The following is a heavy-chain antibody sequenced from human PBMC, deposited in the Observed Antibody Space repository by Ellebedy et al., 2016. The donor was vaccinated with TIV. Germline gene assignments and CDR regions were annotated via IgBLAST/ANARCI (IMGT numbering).Heavy chain of an antibody. CDR3: ARDKYSSAWYGIDY. Sequence: ASVKVSCKASGYTFTGYYMHWVRQAPGQGLEWMGWINPNSGGTNYAQKFQGWVTMTRDTSISTAYMELSRLRSDDTAVYYCARDKYSSAWYGIDYWGQGTLVSVSS. V-gene: IGHV1-2*04. D-gene: IGHD6-19*01. J-gene: IGHJ4*02. CDR2: INPNSGGT. CDR1: GYTFTGYY.